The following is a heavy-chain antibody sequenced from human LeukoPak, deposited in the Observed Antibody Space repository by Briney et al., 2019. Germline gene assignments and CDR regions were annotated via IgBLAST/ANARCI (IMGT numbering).Heavy chain of an antibody. CDR1: GFTFRNYY. CDR2: ISLDGNNE. J-gene: IGHJ6*02. V-gene: IGHV3-30-3*01. Sequence: PGGSLRLSCAASGFTFRNYYMHWVRQAPGKGLEWVAVISLDGNNEYYADSVKGRFSLSRDNSKNTLYLQMNSLRAEDTAVYYCARSTVTYYYYGMDVWGQGTTVTVSS. CDR3: ARSTVTYYYYGMDV. D-gene: IGHD4-11*01.